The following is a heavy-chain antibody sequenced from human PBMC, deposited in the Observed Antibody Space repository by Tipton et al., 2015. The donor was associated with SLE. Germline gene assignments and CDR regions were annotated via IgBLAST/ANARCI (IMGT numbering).Heavy chain of an antibody. D-gene: IGHD2-21*01. Sequence: TLSLTCTVSGASISDYYWAWNRQSPAKGLEWIGSIYHSASTYYNPSLKSRVTISVDRSKNQFSLKLSSVTAADTAVYYCARVVKDLGFDLWGRGTLVTVSS. CDR3: ARVVKDLGFDL. V-gene: IGHV4-38-2*02. CDR2: IYHSAST. CDR1: GASISDYY. J-gene: IGHJ2*01.